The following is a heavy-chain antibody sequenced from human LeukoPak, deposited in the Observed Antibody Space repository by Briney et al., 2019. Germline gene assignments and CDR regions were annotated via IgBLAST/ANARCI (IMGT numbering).Heavy chain of an antibody. J-gene: IGHJ6*03. Sequence: ASVKVSCNTFGYTFTGYYMHWVRQAPGQGLEWMGWINPNSGGTNYAQKFQGRVTMTRDTSISTAYMYLSSLRSDDTAVYYCARSLSKSASGTHYKRSSFYYMDVWGKGTTVTVSS. CDR2: INPNSGGT. V-gene: IGHV1-2*02. CDR3: ARSLSKSASGTHYKRSSFYYMDV. D-gene: IGHD3-10*01. CDR1: GYTFTGYY.